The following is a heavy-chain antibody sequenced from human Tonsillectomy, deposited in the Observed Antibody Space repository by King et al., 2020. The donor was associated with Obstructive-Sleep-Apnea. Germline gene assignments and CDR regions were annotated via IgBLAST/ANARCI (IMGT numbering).Heavy chain of an antibody. CDR1: GGSITRSSYF. CDR3: GRDRDSDGYPLLEDMGD. J-gene: IGHJ4*02. D-gene: IGHD5-18*01. CDR2: IYYSGST. Sequence: LQLQESGPGLVKPSETLSLTCTVSGGSITRSSYFWGWIRQPPGKGLEWIGTIYYSGSTYYNPSLESRVTISVDTSKNQFSLKLSSVTAADTAVYYCGRDRDSDGYPLLEDMGDWGQGTLVTVSS. V-gene: IGHV4-39*07.